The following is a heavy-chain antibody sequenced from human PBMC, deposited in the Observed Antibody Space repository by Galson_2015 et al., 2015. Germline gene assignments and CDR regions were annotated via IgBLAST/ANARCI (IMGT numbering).Heavy chain of an antibody. Sequence: SVKVSCKASGGTFRSLAVSWVRQVPGQGLEWMGGITSVFGTPSYAGKFQGRVIITADESTNTAYMELSSLRSEDTALYYCARNSSGYYVLWGQGTLVTVSS. J-gene: IGHJ4*02. CDR3: ARNSSGYYVL. D-gene: IGHD3-22*01. CDR2: ITSVFGTP. V-gene: IGHV1-69*13. CDR1: GGTFRSLA.